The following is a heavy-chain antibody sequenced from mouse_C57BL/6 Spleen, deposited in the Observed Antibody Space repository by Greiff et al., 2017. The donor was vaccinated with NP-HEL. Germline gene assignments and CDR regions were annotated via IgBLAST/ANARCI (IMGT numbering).Heavy chain of an antibody. V-gene: IGHV14-4*01. CDR2: IDPENGDT. CDR1: GFNIKDDY. J-gene: IGHJ2*01. Sequence: EVQLVESGAELVRPGASVKLSCTASGFNIKDDYMHWVKQRPEQGLEWIGWIDPENGDTEYASKFQGKATITADTSSNTAYLQLSSLTSEDTAVYYCTFYGYGDYYFDYWGQGTTLTVSS. CDR3: TFYGYGDYYFDY. D-gene: IGHD2-2*01.